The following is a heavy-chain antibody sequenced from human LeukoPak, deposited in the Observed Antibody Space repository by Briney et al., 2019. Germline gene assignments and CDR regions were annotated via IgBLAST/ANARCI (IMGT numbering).Heavy chain of an antibody. CDR2: MYYSGST. J-gene: IGHJ4*02. D-gene: IGHD3-16*02. V-gene: IGHV4-30-4*01. CDR3: ARGRGTNYDYVWGSYRYQYYFDY. Sequence: PSETLSLTCTVSGGSISSGDYYWSWIRQPPGKGLEWIAYMYYSGSTNYNPSLKSRVTISVDTSKNQFSLKLSSVTAADTAVYYCARGRGTNYDYVWGSYRYQYYFDYWGQGTLVTVSS. CDR1: GGSISSGDYY.